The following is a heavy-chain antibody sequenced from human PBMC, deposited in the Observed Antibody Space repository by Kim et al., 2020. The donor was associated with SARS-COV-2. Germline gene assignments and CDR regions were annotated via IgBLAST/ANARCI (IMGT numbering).Heavy chain of an antibody. CDR1: GGSISSSSYY. D-gene: IGHD1-7*01. J-gene: IGHJ6*02. CDR3: ARRRGTGTTPDRDGMDV. CDR2: IYYSGST. V-gene: IGHV4-39*01. Sequence: SETLSLTCTVSGGSISSSSYYWGWIRQPPGKGLEWIGSIYYSGSTYYNPSLKSRVTISVDTSKNQFSLKLSSVTAADTAVYYCARRRGTGTTPDRDGMDVWGQGTTVTVSS.